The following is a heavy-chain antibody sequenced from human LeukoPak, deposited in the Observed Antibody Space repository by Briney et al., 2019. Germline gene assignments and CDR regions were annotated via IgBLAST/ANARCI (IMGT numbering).Heavy chain of an antibody. Sequence: ASVKVSCKASGYTFRDNHMYWIGQAPGQGLECMGWINPKSGGTSYAQKFQGRVTMTRDTSIHTAYMEPSRLRSDDTAVYYCAREEYGFDPWGQGTLVTVSS. J-gene: IGHJ5*02. CDR1: GYTFRDNH. CDR2: INPKSGGT. CDR3: AREEYGFDP. D-gene: IGHD2-2*01. V-gene: IGHV1-2*02.